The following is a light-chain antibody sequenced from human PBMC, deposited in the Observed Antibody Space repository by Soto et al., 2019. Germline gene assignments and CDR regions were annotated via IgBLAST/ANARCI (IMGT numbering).Light chain of an antibody. CDR1: QSVXSSSNXKNY. CDR3: QQYYTASRA. CDR2: WAS. J-gene: IGKJ1*01. V-gene: IGKV4-1*01. Sequence: DIVMTQSPDSLAVSLGERATINCKSSQSVXSSSNXKNYFAWYQQKSGQPPKLLISWASTRESGVPDRFSGSGSETDFTLSISSLQAEDVAVYYXQQYYTASRAFGQGTKVEIK.